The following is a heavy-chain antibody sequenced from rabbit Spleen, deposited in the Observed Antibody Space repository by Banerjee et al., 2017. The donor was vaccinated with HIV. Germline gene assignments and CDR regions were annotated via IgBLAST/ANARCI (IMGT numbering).Heavy chain of an antibody. CDR2: INAVTGKA. CDR3: ARDLVDVIGWNFNL. D-gene: IGHD1-1*01. V-gene: IGHV1S40*01. CDR1: GFSFSNKAV. Sequence: QSLEESGGDLVKPGASLTLTCTASGFSFSNKAVMCWVRQAPGKGLQWIACINAVTGKAVYATWAKGRFTFSKTSSTTVTLQMTSLTAADTARYFCARDLVDVIGWNFNLWGPGTLVTVS. J-gene: IGHJ4*01.